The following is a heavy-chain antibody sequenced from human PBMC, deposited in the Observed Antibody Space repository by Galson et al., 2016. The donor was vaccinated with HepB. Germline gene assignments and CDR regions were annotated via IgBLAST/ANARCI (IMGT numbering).Heavy chain of an antibody. CDR3: ARSSAAGPAPFDF. J-gene: IGHJ3*01. CDR1: GGSVTSGPYY. D-gene: IGHD6-13*01. CDR2: MYYSGSP. V-gene: IGHV4-61*01. Sequence: ETLSLTCTVSGGSVTSGPYYWHWIRQSPGKGLEYIGYMYYSGSPNYNPSLKRRVTISQDTSKNQFSLNLTSVTAADTAVYYCARSSAAGPAPFDFWGRGTMVTAS.